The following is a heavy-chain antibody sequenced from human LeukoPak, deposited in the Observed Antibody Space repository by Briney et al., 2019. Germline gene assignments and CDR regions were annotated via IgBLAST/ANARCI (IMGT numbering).Heavy chain of an antibody. D-gene: IGHD3-3*01. V-gene: IGHV1-58*01. Sequence: SVKVSCKASGFTFTSSAVQWVRQARGQRLEWIGWIVVGSGNTNYAQKFQERVTITRDMSTSTAHMELSSLRSEDTAVYYCAGGHYDFWSGHTSFDYWGQGTLVTVSS. CDR2: IVVGSGNT. CDR1: GFTFTSSA. CDR3: AGGHYDFWSGHTSFDY. J-gene: IGHJ4*02.